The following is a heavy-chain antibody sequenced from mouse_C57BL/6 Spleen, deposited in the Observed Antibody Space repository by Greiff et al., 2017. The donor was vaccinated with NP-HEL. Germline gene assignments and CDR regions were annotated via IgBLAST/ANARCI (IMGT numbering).Heavy chain of an antibody. CDR1: GYTFTSYW. CDR2: IDPSDSYT. Sequence: VQLKQSGAELVMPGASVKLSCKASGYTFTSYWMHWVKQRPGQGLEWIGEIDPSDSYTNYNQKFKGKSTLTVDKSSSTAYMQLSSLTSEDSAVYYCARPSLYYGSSDWYFDVWGTGTTVTVSS. CDR3: ARPSLYYGSSDWYFDV. J-gene: IGHJ1*03. D-gene: IGHD1-1*01. V-gene: IGHV1-69*01.